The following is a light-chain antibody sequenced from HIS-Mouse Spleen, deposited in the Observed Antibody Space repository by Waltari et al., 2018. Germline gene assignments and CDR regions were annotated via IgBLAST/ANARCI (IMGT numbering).Light chain of an antibody. CDR1: SSNIGSHY. Sequence: QSVLTQPPSASGTPGQRVTISCSGSSSNIGSHYVYWYQQLPGTAPKLLIYRNNKRPSGVPARFSGSKSGTSASLAISGVRSEDEADYYCAAWDDSLSGPVFGGGTKLTVL. CDR3: AAWDDSLSGPV. J-gene: IGLJ3*02. V-gene: IGLV1-47*01. CDR2: RNN.